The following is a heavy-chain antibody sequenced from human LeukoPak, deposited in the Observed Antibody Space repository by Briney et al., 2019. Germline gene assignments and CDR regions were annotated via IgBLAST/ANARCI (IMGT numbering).Heavy chain of an antibody. J-gene: IGHJ3*02. CDR1: GYTFDDYG. D-gene: IGHD1-26*01. Sequence: PGGSLRLSRAASGYTFDDYGMSWVRQAPGKGLEWVSGINWNGGSTGYADSVKGRFTISRDNAKNSLYLQMNSLRAEDTALYYCARGPQWELLVLGAFDIWGQGTMVTVSS. CDR2: INWNGGST. CDR3: ARGPQWELLVLGAFDI. V-gene: IGHV3-20*04.